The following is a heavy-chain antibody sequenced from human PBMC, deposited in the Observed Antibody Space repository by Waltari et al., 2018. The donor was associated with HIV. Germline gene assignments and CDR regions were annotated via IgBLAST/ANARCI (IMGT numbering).Heavy chain of an antibody. V-gene: IGHV3-30*02. CDR3: AKDLKARGIDPSLLDT. Sequence: VRLIESWGGVIHPGGPLRFSCAASGFSFSAFALHRVRQAQCRGLEWLAFIPYDGTDEYYLESVKARFTTSRDNSKNTLVLQMSGLRTDDTAYYCCAKDLKARGIDPSLLDTWGQGTLVTVSS. CDR2: IPYDGTDE. CDR1: GFSFSAFA. D-gene: IGHD3-10*01. J-gene: IGHJ1*01.